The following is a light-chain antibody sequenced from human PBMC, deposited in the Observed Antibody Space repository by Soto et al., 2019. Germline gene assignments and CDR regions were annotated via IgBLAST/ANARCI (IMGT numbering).Light chain of an antibody. V-gene: IGKV1-5*03. CDR2: KAS. CDR1: QTISNW. J-gene: IGKJ1*01. Sequence: IQMTQSPSTLSASVGDRVTITCQASQTISNWLAWYQQKPGKAPKLLIYKASTLESGVPSRFSGSGSGTEFTLTISSLQSEDFATYYCQQYNSYSQTFGQGTKVDI. CDR3: QQYNSYSQT.